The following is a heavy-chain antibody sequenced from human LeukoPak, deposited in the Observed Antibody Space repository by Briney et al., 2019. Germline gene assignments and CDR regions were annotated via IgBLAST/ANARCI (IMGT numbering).Heavy chain of an antibody. Sequence: SETLSLTCTVSGGSISSSSYYWGWIRQPPGKGLEWIGSIYYSGSTYYNPSLKSRVTISVDTSKNQFSLKLSSVTAADTAVYYCARHLSIAAPDYYYYGMDVWGQGTTVTVSS. V-gene: IGHV4-39*01. CDR3: ARHLSIAAPDYYYYGMDV. CDR2: IYYSGST. J-gene: IGHJ6*02. CDR1: GGSISSSSYY. D-gene: IGHD6-6*01.